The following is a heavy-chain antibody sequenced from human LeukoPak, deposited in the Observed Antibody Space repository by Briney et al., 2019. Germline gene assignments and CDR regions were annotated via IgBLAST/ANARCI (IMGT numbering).Heavy chain of an antibody. CDR3: ARGPSGSDY. Sequence: AAVKVSCKVSGYTFTGYYLHWLRQAPGQGVEWMGRINPSSGGTNYAQKFQGRATMTRDTSINTAYMTLSSLRSDDTAVYYCARGPSGSDYWGQGTLVTVSS. CDR2: INPSSGGT. D-gene: IGHD3-10*01. J-gene: IGHJ4*02. V-gene: IGHV1-2*06. CDR1: GYTFTGYY.